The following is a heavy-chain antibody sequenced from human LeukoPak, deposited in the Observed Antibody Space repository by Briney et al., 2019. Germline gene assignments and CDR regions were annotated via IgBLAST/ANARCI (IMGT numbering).Heavy chain of an antibody. J-gene: IGHJ4*02. CDR3: AKDLYDYVWGSYRGYYFDY. D-gene: IGHD3-16*02. CDR1: GFTLSSYA. Sequence: PGGSLRLSCAASGFTLSSYAMSWVRQAPGKGLEWVSAISGSGGSTYYADSVKGRFTISRDNSKNTLYLQMNSLRAEDTAVYYCAKDLYDYVWGSYRGYYFDYWGQGTLVTVSS. CDR2: ISGSGGST. V-gene: IGHV3-23*01.